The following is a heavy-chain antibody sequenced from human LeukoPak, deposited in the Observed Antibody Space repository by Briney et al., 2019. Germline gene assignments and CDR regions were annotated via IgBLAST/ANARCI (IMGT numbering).Heavy chain of an antibody. Sequence: SETVSLTCTVSGVSISSYYWTWIRQPPGRGLEWIGFISNSAITDYNPSLKSRVTISRDTTKNQFSLQLNSVTAADTAVYYCARVGYYGSGSYYRVYFEHWGQGTRVTASS. J-gene: IGHJ4*02. CDR3: ARVGYYGSGSYYRVYFEH. CDR1: GVSISSYY. CDR2: ISNSAIT. V-gene: IGHV4-59*01. D-gene: IGHD3-10*01.